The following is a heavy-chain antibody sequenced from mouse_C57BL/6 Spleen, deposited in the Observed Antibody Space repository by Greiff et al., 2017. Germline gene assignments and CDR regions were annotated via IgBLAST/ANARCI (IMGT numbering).Heavy chain of an antibody. CDR3: ARWTITTVVATWYFDV. Sequence: QVQLQQSGPELVKPGASVKISCKASGYAFSSSWMNWVKQRPGKGLEWIGRIYPGDGDTNYNGKFKGKATLTADKSSSTAYMQLSSLTSEDSAVXFCARWTITTVVATWYFDVWGTGTTVTVSS. D-gene: IGHD1-1*01. CDR1: GYAFSSSW. J-gene: IGHJ1*03. CDR2: IYPGDGDT. V-gene: IGHV1-82*01.